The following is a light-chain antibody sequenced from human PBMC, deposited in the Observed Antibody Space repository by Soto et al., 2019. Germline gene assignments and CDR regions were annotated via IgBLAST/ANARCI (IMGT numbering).Light chain of an antibody. J-gene: IGKJ1*01. V-gene: IGKV3-20*01. Sequence: EILLTQSPGILSLSPGERASLSCRASQKISSTVLAWYQQKPGQAPRLLIYGASSRTTGIPDRLSGSGSGTDFTLTISRLEPEDFAMYYCQQCGGSPTFGQGTKVDIK. CDR2: GAS. CDR3: QQCGGSPT. CDR1: QKISSTV.